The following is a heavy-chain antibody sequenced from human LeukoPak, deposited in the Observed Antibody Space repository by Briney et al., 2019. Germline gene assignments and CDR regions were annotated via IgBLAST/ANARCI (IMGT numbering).Heavy chain of an antibody. CDR2: IYSGGAT. D-gene: IGHD2/OR15-2a*01. J-gene: IGHJ5*02. V-gene: IGHV3-53*01. CDR3: AKGGDLLYNWFDP. Sequence: GGSLRLSCAASGFTVSSNYMSWVRQAPGKGLEWVSVIYSGGATFYADSVKGRFTISRDNSKNTLYLQMNSLRAEDTAVYCCAKGGDLLYNWFDPWGQGTLVTASS. CDR1: GFTVSSNY.